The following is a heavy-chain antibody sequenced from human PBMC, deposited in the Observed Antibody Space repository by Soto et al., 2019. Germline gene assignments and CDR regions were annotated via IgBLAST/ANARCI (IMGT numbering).Heavy chain of an antibody. CDR3: ARQSSRTFGVGLNQFDS. V-gene: IGHV4-39*01. D-gene: IGHD3-3*01. J-gene: IGHJ4*02. CDR1: GGSISTTSCYY. Sequence: QLQLQESGPGLVKPSETLSLTCTVSGGSISTTSCYYWGWIRQPPGKGLEWIGSIYCSWGTYYNPSLKRRIASSIDSSRRQFSRKLTSVTGADTAVYSCARQSSRTFGVGLNQFDSWDKGALLTVSP. CDR2: IYCSWGT.